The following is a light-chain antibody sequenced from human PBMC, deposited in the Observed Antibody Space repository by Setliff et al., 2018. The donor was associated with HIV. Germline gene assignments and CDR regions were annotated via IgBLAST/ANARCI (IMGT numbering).Light chain of an antibody. CDR3: ASHRDTNTLEV. J-gene: IGLJ1*01. CDR1: GSDIGAYNY. CDR2: DVS. Sequence: QSVLTQPASVSGSPGQSITISCTGTGSDIGAYNYVSWYQQHPGKAPKLMIYDVSSRPSGVSNRFSGSKSGNTASLTISGLQAEDEADYYCASHRDTNTLEVFGTGTKVTVL. V-gene: IGLV2-14*01.